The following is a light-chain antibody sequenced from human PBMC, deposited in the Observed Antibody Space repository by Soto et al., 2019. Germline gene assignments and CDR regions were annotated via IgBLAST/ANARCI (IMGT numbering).Light chain of an antibody. V-gene: IGKV1-9*01. CDR1: QGISTY. CDR3: QQLNSYPIT. J-gene: IGKJ5*01. CDR2: GAS. Sequence: DITLTQSPAFLSAYVGDRGTSTCRASQGISTYLVWYQQKPGKAPKILIYGASTLQSGVPSRFTGSGSGTEFTLTISSLQPDDFATYYCQQLNSYPITFCQVARLEFK.